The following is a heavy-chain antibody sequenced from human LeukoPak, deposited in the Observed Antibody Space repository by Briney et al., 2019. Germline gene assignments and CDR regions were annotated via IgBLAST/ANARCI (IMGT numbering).Heavy chain of an antibody. V-gene: IGHV3-21*01. CDR1: GFTFNSYS. CDR2: ISSSSRFI. J-gene: IGHJ6*04. CDR3: AELGITMIGGV. D-gene: IGHD3-10*02. Sequence: GGSLRLSCAASGFTFNSYSMNWLRQAPGKGLEWVSSISSSSRFIYYADSVKGRFTISRDNAKNSLYLQMNSLRAEDTAVYYCAELGITMIGGVWGKGTTVTISS.